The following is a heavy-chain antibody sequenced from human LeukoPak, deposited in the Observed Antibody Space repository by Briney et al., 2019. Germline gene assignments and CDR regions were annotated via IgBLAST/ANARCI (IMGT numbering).Heavy chain of an antibody. Sequence: GGSLRLSCAVPGFTFNIYGIHWVRQAPGKGLDWVALIRYDGSNKYYADSVKGRFTISRDNYKNTVYLQMNSLRAEDTALYYCVSESGSGSYYEDNWGQGTLVTVSS. CDR1: GFTFNIYG. CDR3: VSESGSGSYYEDN. V-gene: IGHV3-30*02. J-gene: IGHJ4*02. CDR2: IRYDGSNK. D-gene: IGHD3-10*01.